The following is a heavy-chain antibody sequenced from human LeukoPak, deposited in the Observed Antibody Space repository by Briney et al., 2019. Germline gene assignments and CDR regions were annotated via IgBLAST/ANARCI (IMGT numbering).Heavy chain of an antibody. CDR3: ARRAGAYSHLYDY. CDR2: IYSDNT. J-gene: IGHJ4*02. Sequence: GGSLRLSCTVSGFTVSSNSMSWVRQAPGKGLEWVSFIYSDNTHYSDSVKGRFTISRDNSKNTLYLQMNSLRAEDTAVYYCARRAGAYSHLYDYWGQGTLDTVSS. CDR1: GFTVSSNS. V-gene: IGHV3-53*01. D-gene: IGHD4/OR15-4a*01.